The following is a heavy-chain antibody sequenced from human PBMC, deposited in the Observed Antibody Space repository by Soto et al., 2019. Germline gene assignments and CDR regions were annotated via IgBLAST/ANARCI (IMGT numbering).Heavy chain of an antibody. CDR2: INPNSGGT. CDR3: ARARAIVVVPAAIAGTKSGPLEYYGMDV. CDR1: GYTFTGYY. V-gene: IGHV1-2*02. D-gene: IGHD2-2*01. Sequence: ASVKVSCKASGYTFTGYYMHWVRQAPGQGLEWMGWINPNSGGTNYAQKFQGRVTMTRDTSISTAYMELSRLRSDDTAVYYCARARAIVVVPAAIAGTKSGPLEYYGMDVWRQGTTVTVSS. J-gene: IGHJ6*02.